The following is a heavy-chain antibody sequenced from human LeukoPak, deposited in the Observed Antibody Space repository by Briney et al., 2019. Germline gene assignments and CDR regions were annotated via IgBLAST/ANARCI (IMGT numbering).Heavy chain of an antibody. CDR3: ERDDNGDSNWFDP. D-gene: IGHD4/OR15-4a*01. CDR1: GGSVSSSSYY. Sequence: PSETLSLTCTVSGGSVSSSSYYWDWVRQPPGKGLEWIWAIHYNGRTFYNPSLRSRVTISVDTSKNQFSLKLSSVTTADTAVYYCERDDNGDSNWFDPWGQGTLVTVSS. V-gene: IGHV4-39*02. CDR2: IHYNGRT. J-gene: IGHJ5*02.